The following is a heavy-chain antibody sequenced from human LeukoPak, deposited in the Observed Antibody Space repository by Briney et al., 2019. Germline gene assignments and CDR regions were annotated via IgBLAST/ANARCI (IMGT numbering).Heavy chain of an antibody. J-gene: IGHJ4*02. CDR3: ASVYDSSGPLIDY. D-gene: IGHD3-22*01. Sequence: PSETLSLTCAVSGGSISSGGHSWSWIRQPPGKGLEWIGYIYHSGSTYYNPSLKSRVTISVDRSKNQFSLKLSSVTAADTAVYYCASVYDSSGPLIDYWGQGTLVTVSS. CDR1: GGSISSGGHS. CDR2: IYHSGST. V-gene: IGHV4-30-2*01.